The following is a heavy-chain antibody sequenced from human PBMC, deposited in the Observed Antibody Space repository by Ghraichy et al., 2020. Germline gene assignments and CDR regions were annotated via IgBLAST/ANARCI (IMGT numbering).Heavy chain of an antibody. CDR2: ITSSSRSI. Sequence: ETLSLTCVGSGFNFGSYNMNWVRQSPGKDLEWVSYITSSSRSIFYADSVKGRFTISRDNAQNSLYLQMNSLRDEDTAVYYCARASTVVRFYYYDGMDVWGQGTTVTVSS. CDR3: ARASTVVRFYYYDGMDV. D-gene: IGHD4-23*01. CDR1: GFNFGSYN. J-gene: IGHJ6*02. V-gene: IGHV3-48*02.